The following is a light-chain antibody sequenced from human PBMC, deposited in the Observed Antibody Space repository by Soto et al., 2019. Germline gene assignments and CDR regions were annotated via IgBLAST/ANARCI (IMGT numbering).Light chain of an antibody. Sequence: QPVLTQSPSASASLGASVNLTFTLSSGHSTYAIAWHQQQPENGPRYLMILNSDGSHSKGDGIPDRFSGSSSGAERYLTISSLQSEDEADYYCQTWGTGPWVFGGGTKLTVL. J-gene: IGLJ3*02. V-gene: IGLV4-69*01. CDR2: LNSDGSH. CDR3: QTWGTGPWV. CDR1: SGHSTYA.